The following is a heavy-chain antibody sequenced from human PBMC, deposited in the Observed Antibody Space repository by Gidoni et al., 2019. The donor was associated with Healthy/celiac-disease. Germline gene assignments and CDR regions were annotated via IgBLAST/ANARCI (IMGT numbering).Heavy chain of an antibody. J-gene: IGHJ4*02. CDR1: GFTFRSDG. D-gene: IGHD3-9*01. V-gene: IGHV3-33*01. CDR2: ILYDGSNK. Sequence: QVQLVESGGGVVKPGRSLRLSCAAAGFTFRSDGMHGVRQAPGKGLEWVAVILYDGSNKYYADSVKGRFTISRDNSKNTLYLQMNSLRAEDTAVYYCARWMARDVDWLPDFDYWGQGTLVTVSS. CDR3: ARWMARDVDWLPDFDY.